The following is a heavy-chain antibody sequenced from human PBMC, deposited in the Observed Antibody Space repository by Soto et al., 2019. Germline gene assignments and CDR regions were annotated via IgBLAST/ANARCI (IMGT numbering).Heavy chain of an antibody. CDR3: ARGQSTIIVGGAFDI. V-gene: IGHV4-34*01. D-gene: IGHD3-22*01. J-gene: IGHJ3*02. CDR1: GGSFSGYY. CDR2: INHSGST. Sequence: SETLSLTCAVYGGSFSGYYWSWIRQPPGKGLEWIGEINHSGSTNYNPSLKSRVTISVDTSKNQFSLKLSSVTAADTAVFYCARGQSTIIVGGAFDIWGQGTLVTVSS.